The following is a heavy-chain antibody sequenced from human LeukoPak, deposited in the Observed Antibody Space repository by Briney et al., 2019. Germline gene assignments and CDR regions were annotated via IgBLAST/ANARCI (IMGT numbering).Heavy chain of an antibody. D-gene: IGHD4-17*01. CDR1: DTFTSYG. V-gene: IGHV1-18*01. J-gene: IGHJ5*02. CDR3: ARDQRGYGDSSGASKWIDP. Sequence: ASVKVSCKASDTFTSYGINWVRQAPGQGPEWMGWISPYNGNTKYAEKIQRRVTITTDTSTSTAYMELRSLSSDDTAVYYCARDQRGYGDSSGASKWIDPWGQGTLVTVSS. CDR2: ISPYNGNT.